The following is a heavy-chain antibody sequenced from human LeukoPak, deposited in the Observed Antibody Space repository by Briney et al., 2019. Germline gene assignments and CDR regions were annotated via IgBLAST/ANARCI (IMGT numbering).Heavy chain of an antibody. Sequence: SETLSLTCTVSGGSISSYYWSWIRQPPGKGLEWIGYIYYSGSTNYNPSLKSRVTISVDTSKNQFSLKLSSVTAADTAVYYCASRYSGSYDYYYGMDVWGHGTTVTVSS. CDR2: IYYSGST. V-gene: IGHV4-59*08. D-gene: IGHD1-26*01. CDR3: ASRYSGSYDYYYGMDV. CDR1: GGSISSYY. J-gene: IGHJ6*02.